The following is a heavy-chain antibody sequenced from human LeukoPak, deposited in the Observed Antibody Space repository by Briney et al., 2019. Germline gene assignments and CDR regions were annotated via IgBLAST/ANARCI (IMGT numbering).Heavy chain of an antibody. V-gene: IGHV1-69*05. D-gene: IGHD3-10*01. J-gene: IGHJ6*03. Sequence: SVKVSCKASGGTFSSYTISWVRQAPGQGLEWMGGIIPIFGTANYAQKFQGRVTITTDESTSTAYMELSSLRSEDTAVYYCARGSVGSGSYYYYYYMDVWGKGTTVTVSS. CDR3: ARGSVGSGSYYYYYYMDV. CDR1: GGTFSSYT. CDR2: IIPIFGTA.